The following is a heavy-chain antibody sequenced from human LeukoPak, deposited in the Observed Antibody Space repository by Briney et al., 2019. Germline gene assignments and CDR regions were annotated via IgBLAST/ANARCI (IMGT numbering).Heavy chain of an antibody. CDR2: IYPGDSDT. D-gene: IGHD4-17*01. CDR1: GYSFTSYW. CDR3: ARHGLGYGDQGREFDY. V-gene: IGHV5-51*01. Sequence: GESLKISCKGSGYSFTSYWIGWVRQMPGKGLEWMGIIYPGDSDTRYSPSFQGQVTISADKSISTAYLQWSSLKASDTAMYYCARHGLGYGDQGREFDYWGQETLVTVSS. J-gene: IGHJ4*02.